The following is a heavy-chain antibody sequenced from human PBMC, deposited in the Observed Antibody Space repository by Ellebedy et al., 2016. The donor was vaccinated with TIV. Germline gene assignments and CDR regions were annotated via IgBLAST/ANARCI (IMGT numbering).Heavy chain of an antibody. V-gene: IGHV1-8*01. D-gene: IGHD1-1*01. Sequence: ASVKVSXXASGYTFTSYDINWVRQATGQGLEWMGWMNPNSGNTGYAQKFQGRVTMTRNTSISTAYMELSSLRSEDTAVYYCARGTYNWSYYYYYGMDVWGQGTTVTVSS. CDR2: MNPNSGNT. CDR3: ARGTYNWSYYYYYGMDV. CDR1: GYTFTSYD. J-gene: IGHJ6*02.